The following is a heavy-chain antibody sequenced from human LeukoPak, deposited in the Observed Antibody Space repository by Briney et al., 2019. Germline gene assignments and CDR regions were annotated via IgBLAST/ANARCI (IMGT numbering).Heavy chain of an antibody. D-gene: IGHD3-9*01. J-gene: IGHJ4*02. V-gene: IGHV3-23*01. CDR2: ISGSGGST. Sequence: PGRSLRLSCAASGFTFSSYAMSWVRQAPGKGLEWVSAISGSGGSTYYADSVKGRFTISRDNSKNTLYLQMNSLRAEDTAVYYCAKDRLRYFDWLLPFDYWGQGTLVTVSS. CDR1: GFTFSSYA. CDR3: AKDRLRYFDWLLPFDY.